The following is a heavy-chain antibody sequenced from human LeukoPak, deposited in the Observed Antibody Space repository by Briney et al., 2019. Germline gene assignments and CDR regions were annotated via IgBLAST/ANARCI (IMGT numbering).Heavy chain of an antibody. D-gene: IGHD2/OR15-2a*01. CDR1: GNYW. Sequence: GGSLRLSCAASGNYWMHWVRQAPGKGLLWVSHINSDGSWTSYAVSVKGRFTISKDNAKNTVYLQMNNLRAEDTAVYYCVSFYETDWGRGTLVTVSS. J-gene: IGHJ4*02. V-gene: IGHV3-74*01. CDR2: INSDGSWT. CDR3: VSFYETD.